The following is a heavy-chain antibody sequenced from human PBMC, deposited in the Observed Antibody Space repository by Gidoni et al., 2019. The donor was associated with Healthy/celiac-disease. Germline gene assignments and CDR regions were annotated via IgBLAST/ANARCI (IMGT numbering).Heavy chain of an antibody. CDR2: IWYDGSNK. CDR1: GFTFSSYG. Sequence: QVQLVESGGGVVQPGRSLRLSCAASGFTFSSYGRHWVRQAPGKGLEWVAVIWYDGSNKYYADSVKGRFTISRDNSKNTLYLQMNSLRAEDTAVYYCARDAWELLRSFVFCAFDIWGQGTMVTVSS. J-gene: IGHJ3*02. V-gene: IGHV3-33*01. D-gene: IGHD1-26*01. CDR3: ARDAWELLRSFVFCAFDI.